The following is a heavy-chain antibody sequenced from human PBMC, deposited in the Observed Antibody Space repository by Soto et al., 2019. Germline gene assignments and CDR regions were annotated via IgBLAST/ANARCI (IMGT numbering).Heavy chain of an antibody. V-gene: IGHV4-31*03. CDR3: ARGNYDILTGYYYYYGMDV. Sequence: SETLSLTCTVSGGSISSGGYYWSWIRQHPGKGLEWIGYIYYSGSTYYNPSLKSRVTISVDTSKNQFSLKLSPVTAADTAVYYCARGNYDILTGYYYYYGMDVWGQGTTVTVSS. D-gene: IGHD3-9*01. J-gene: IGHJ6*02. CDR1: GGSISSGGYY. CDR2: IYYSGST.